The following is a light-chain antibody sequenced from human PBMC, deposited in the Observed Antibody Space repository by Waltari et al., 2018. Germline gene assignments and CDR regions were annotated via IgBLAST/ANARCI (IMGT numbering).Light chain of an antibody. Sequence: ELVLTQSPATVSLSPGESATLPCRASPSVTTLLAGYQQRPGQAPRLLIYDASNRATGIPARFSGSGFGTGFTLTISNLDPEDSAIYYCQQRSSWGFTFGPGTKVEIK. CDR3: QQRSSWGFT. CDR2: DAS. CDR1: PSVTTL. J-gene: IGKJ3*01. V-gene: IGKV3-11*01.